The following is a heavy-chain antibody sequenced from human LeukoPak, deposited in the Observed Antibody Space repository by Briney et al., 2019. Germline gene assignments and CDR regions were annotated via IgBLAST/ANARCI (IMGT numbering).Heavy chain of an antibody. CDR1: GYTFTSYD. J-gene: IGHJ4*02. V-gene: IGHV1-2*06. D-gene: IGHD4-17*01. Sequence: ASVKVSCKASGYTFTSYDINWVRQATGQGLEWMGRINPNSGGTNYAQKFQGRVTMTRDTSISTAYMELSRLRSDDTAVYYCARVVTTVDYWGQGTLVTVSS. CDR3: ARVVTTVDY. CDR2: INPNSGGT.